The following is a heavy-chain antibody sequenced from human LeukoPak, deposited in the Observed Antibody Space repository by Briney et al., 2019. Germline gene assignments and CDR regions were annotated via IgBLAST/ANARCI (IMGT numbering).Heavy chain of an antibody. CDR2: INSDGSTT. CDR1: GFTFSSYW. J-gene: IGHJ4*02. CDR3: ARDGIVGATNFDY. V-gene: IGHV3-74*01. Sequence: GGSLRLSCAASGFTFSSYWMHWVRQAPGKGLVWVSRINSDGSTTNYADSVKGRSTISRDNAKNTLYLQMNSLRAEDTAVYYCARDGIVGATNFDYWGQGTLVTVSS. D-gene: IGHD1-26*01.